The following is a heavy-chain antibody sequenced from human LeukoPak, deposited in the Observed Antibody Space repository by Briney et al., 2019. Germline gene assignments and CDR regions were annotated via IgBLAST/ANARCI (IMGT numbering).Heavy chain of an antibody. CDR1: RYTFTRYD. CDR2: MNPNSGNT. CDR3: ARVSSVTYSGMDV. J-gene: IGHJ6*02. D-gene: IGHD4-17*01. V-gene: IGHV1-8*01. Sequence: ASVKVSCKASRYTFTRYDINWVRQATGQQLEWMGWMNPNSGNTGYAQKLQGRVTMTRNTSISTAYMELSSLRSEDTAVYYCARVSSVTYSGMDVWGQGTTVTVSS.